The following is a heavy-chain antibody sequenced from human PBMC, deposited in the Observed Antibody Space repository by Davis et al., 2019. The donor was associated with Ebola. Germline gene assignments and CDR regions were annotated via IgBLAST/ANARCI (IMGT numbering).Heavy chain of an antibody. D-gene: IGHD3-22*01. CDR1: GDSMSGGDYY. J-gene: IGHJ3*02. CDR3: ARSNGYYYQRLLRTFDI. Sequence: MPSETLSLTCTVSGDSMSGGDYYWSWLRQPPGKGLEYIAYIYHNGIARYNPSLQSRVTISVDTSKSQFSLKLSSVTVAETAVYYCARSNGYYYQRLLRTFDIWGQGTLVTISS. CDR2: IYHNGIA. V-gene: IGHV4-30-4*01.